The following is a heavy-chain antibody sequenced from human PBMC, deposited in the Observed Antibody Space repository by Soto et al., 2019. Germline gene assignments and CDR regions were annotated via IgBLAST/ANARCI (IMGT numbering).Heavy chain of an antibody. J-gene: IGHJ6*02. Sequence: PSETLSLTCTVSCGSVSSGSYYWSWIRQPPGKGLEWIGYIYYSGSTNYNPSLKSRVTISVDTSKNQFSLKLSSVTAADTAVYYCARAVVTNYYYGMDVWGQGTTVTVSS. CDR2: IYYSGST. D-gene: IGHD2-15*01. V-gene: IGHV4-61*01. CDR3: ARAVVTNYYYGMDV. CDR1: CGSVSSGSYY.